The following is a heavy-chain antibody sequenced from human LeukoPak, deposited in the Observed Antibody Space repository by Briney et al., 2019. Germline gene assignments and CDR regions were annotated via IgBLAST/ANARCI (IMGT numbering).Heavy chain of an antibody. J-gene: IGHJ2*01. CDR3: ARVPGYYDILTGYSPHWYFDL. CDR1: GRSISSYY. D-gene: IGHD3-9*01. CDR2: MYTRGTT. V-gene: IGHV4-4*07. Sequence: TPSETLSLTCTVSGRSISSYYWSWIRQSAGKGLEWLGRMYTRGTTSYNPSRKSRVTMPVDTSKNQFSLKLSSVTAADTAVYYCARVPGYYDILTGYSPHWYFDLWGRGTLVTVSS.